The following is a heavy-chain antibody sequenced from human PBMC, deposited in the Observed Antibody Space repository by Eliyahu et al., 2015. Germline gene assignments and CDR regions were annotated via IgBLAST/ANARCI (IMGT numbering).Heavy chain of an antibody. CDR1: GYTFTSDF. Sequence: QVHLVQSGAEVKKPGASVKVSCKASGYTFTSDFIHWVRQAPGQGLEYVGAINPNDGYSSHSQKFQGRVTMTSDTSTSTVYMEVTSLRSEDTAVYYCARDCNGGNCPVNGFDPWGQGTLVTVSS. V-gene: IGHV1-46*01. CDR3: ARDCNGGNCPVNGFDP. D-gene: IGHD2-15*01. CDR2: INPNDGYS. J-gene: IGHJ5*02.